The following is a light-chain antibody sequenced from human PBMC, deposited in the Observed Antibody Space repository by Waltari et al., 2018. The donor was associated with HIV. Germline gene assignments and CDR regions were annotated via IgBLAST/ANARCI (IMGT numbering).Light chain of an antibody. CDR2: DAT. J-gene: IGLJ1*01. V-gene: IGLV2-11*01. CDR1: SSDVGVYNY. Sequence: QSALLQPRPLTGSPGPSVPIYCPGTSSDVGVYNYVSLYQQFSDKAPQLTIYDATKRPSGVPDRFSGSKSGNTASLTIRGLQAEDEADYYCCSFSGNYTSYVFGTGTKVTVL. CDR3: CSFSGNYTSYV.